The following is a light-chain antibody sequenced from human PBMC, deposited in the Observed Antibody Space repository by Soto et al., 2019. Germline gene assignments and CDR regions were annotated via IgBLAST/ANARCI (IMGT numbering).Light chain of an antibody. J-gene: IGKJ2*01. CDR3: QQSYRFPFT. Sequence: DIQMTQSPSFVSASVGDRVTITCRASQGISAWLAWYQQQPGKAPKLLIYDTSILESGVPSRFSGSVSGIHFTLTIRSLQPEDFGTYYCQQSYRFPFTFGQGPKLEIK. CDR2: DTS. CDR1: QGISAW. V-gene: IGKV1-12*01.